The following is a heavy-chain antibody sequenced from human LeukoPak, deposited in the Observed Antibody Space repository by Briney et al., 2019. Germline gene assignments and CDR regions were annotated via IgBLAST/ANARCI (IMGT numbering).Heavy chain of an antibody. Sequence: SVKVSCKASGGTFSSYAISWVRQAPGQGLEWMGGIFPIFGTANYAQKFQGRVTITTDESTSTAYMELSSLRSEDTAVYYCASATSGSGDYYYYMDVWGKGTTVTVPS. CDR2: IFPIFGTA. D-gene: IGHD1-26*01. V-gene: IGHV1-69*05. CDR1: GGTFSSYA. CDR3: ASATSGSGDYYYYMDV. J-gene: IGHJ6*03.